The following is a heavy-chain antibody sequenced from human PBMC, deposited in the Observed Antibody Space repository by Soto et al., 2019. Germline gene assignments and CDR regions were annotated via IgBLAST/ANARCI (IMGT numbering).Heavy chain of an antibody. CDR1: GYTFSTYE. Sequence: ASVKVSCKASGYTFSTYEINWVRRAAGQGLEWMGRMNPDNGNTGYAQKFQDRVTMTRNTPISTAYMELSSPRSDDTAVYYCARGPRESGEWLLFDYWGQGALVTVSS. CDR3: ARGPRESGEWLLFDY. J-gene: IGHJ4*02. CDR2: MNPDNGNT. V-gene: IGHV1-8*01. D-gene: IGHD3-3*01.